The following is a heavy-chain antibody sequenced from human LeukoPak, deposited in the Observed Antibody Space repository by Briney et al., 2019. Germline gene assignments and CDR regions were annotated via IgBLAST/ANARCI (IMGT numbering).Heavy chain of an antibody. CDR1: GYTLTDLS. V-gene: IGHV1-24*01. D-gene: IGHD3-10*01. Sequence: GASVKVSCKVSGYTLTDLSMHWVRQAPGEGLEWMGGFDPQDGETIYAQKFQGRVTMTEDTSTDTAYMELTSLKSEDTAVYYCARARGLGPRHDSLLKLSYWFDPWGQGTLVTVSS. CDR3: ARARGLGPRHDSLLKLSYWFDP. J-gene: IGHJ5*02. CDR2: FDPQDGET.